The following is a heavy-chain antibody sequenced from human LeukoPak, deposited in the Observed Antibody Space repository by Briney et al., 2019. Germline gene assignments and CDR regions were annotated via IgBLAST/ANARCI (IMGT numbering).Heavy chain of an antibody. V-gene: IGHV3-21*01. CDR1: GFTFSTYS. CDR3: GREVNYFGSGSYLP. CDR2: ISSSSNYI. J-gene: IGHJ4*02. D-gene: IGHD3-10*01. Sequence: PGGSLRLSCAGSGFTFSTYSMNWVRQAPGKGLEWVSSISSSSNYIYYADSVKGRFTISRDNAKNSLYLQMNSLRAQDTAVYYCGREVNYFGSGSYLPWGRGPLVTVSS.